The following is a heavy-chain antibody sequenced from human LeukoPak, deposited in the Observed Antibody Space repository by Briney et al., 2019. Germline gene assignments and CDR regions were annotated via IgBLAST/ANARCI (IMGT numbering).Heavy chain of an antibody. J-gene: IGHJ4*02. CDR2: IYTSGST. V-gene: IGHV4-61*02. D-gene: IGHD6-13*01. Sequence: PSETLSLTCTVSGGSISSGSYYWSWIRQPAGKGLEWIGRIYTSGSTNYNPSLKSRVTISVDTSKNQFSLKLSSVTAADTAVYYCAREPRRFRISSSWYFDYWGQGTLVTVSS. CDR3: AREPRRFRISSSWYFDY. CDR1: GGSISSGSYY.